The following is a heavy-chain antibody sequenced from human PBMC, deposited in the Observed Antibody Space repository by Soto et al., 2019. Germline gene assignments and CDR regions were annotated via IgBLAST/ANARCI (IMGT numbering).Heavy chain of an antibody. CDR1: GFTFSSYW. V-gene: IGHV3-7*01. Sequence: EVQLVESGGGLVQPGGSLRLSCAASGFTFSSYWMSWFRQAPGKGLEWVANIKQDGSEKYYVDSVKGRFTISRDNAKNSLYLQMNSLRAEDTAVYYCARDLYCTNGLCYRALDYWGQGTLVTVSS. CDR3: ARDLYCTNGLCYRALDY. D-gene: IGHD2-8*01. J-gene: IGHJ4*02. CDR2: IKQDGSEK.